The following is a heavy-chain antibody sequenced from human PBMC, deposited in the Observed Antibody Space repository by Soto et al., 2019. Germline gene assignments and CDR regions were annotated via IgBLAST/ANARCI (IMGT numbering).Heavy chain of an antibody. J-gene: IGHJ4*02. D-gene: IGHD6-19*01. CDR3: ARDQTVAGPTTFDY. V-gene: IGHV3-74*01. CDR2: IDIAGSTT. CDR1: GFTFSSYW. Sequence: GGSLRLSCAASGFTFSSYWMHWVRQTPGKGLVWVSRIDIAGSTTTYADSVKGRFTISRDNAKNTLYLQMNSLRAEDTAVYYCARDQTVAGPTTFDYCGQGTLVTVSS.